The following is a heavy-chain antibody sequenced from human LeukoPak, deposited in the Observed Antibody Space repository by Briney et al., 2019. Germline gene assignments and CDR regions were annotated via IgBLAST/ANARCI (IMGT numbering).Heavy chain of an antibody. CDR1: GYSISSGYY. V-gene: IGHV4-38-2*02. D-gene: IGHD6-6*01. J-gene: IGHJ4*02. CDR2: IYQSGST. CDR3: ARPFQYSSSSDDYFDY. Sequence: SETLSLTCSVSGYSISSGYYWGWIRQPPGKGLEWIGSIYQSGSTYYNPSLKSRVTISVDTSKNQFSLKLSSVTAADTAVYYCARPFQYSSSSDDYFDYWGQGTLVTVSS.